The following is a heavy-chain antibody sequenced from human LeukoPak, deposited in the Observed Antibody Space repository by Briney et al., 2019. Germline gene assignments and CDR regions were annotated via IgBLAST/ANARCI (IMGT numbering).Heavy chain of an antibody. J-gene: IGHJ5*02. CDR2: ISSSGSTI. V-gene: IGHV3-48*03. CDR1: GFTFSSYE. CDR3: ITEPPMDFFVVIPA. Sequence: GRSLRLSCAASGFTFSSYEMNWVRQAPGKGLEWVSYISSSGSTIYYADSVKGRFTISRDNAKNSLYLQMNSLRAEDTAVYYCITEPPMDFFVVIPAWGQGTLVTVSS. D-gene: IGHD2-2*01.